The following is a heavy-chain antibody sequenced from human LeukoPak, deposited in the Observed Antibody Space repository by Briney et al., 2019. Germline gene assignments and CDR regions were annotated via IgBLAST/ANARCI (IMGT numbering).Heavy chain of an antibody. D-gene: IGHD3-10*01. J-gene: IGHJ6*03. CDR2: INHIGSP. CDR1: GGSFSSYY. V-gene: IGHV4-34*01. Sequence: PSETLSLTCAVYGGSFSSYYSSWIRQPPRKGREWIGEINHIGSPNYNPSLKSRATISVDKSKKQFFLKLSSVTDADMAVYYCARLISGRGSGSYYTPRAKPHYYYYYMDVWGKGTTVTISS. CDR3: ARLISGRGSGSYYTPRAKPHYYYYYMDV.